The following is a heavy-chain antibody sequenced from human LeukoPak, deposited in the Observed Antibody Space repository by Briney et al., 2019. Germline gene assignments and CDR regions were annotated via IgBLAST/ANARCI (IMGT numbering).Heavy chain of an antibody. D-gene: IGHD1-26*01. J-gene: IGHJ4*02. Sequence: GGSLRHSCAVSDFSVISNYMSWVRQAPGKGLEWLSVIYGGGSSDSVYYADSVKGRFTISRDASTNTLYLQMKNLRAEDTAIYYCATSETYYLLYWGQGALVTVSS. V-gene: IGHV3-53*01. CDR1: DFSVISNY. CDR2: IYGGGSSDSV. CDR3: ATSETYYLLY.